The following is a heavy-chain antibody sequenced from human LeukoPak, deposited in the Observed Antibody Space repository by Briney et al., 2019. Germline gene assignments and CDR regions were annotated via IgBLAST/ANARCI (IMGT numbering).Heavy chain of an antibody. J-gene: IGHJ3*02. CDR2: IYSSGST. Sequence: SETLSLTCTVSGGSISNYYWSWIRQPAGKGLEWLGRIYSSGSTHYNPSLKSRATLSLDTSKNQFSLRLTSVTAADTAVFYCARGSLTDAFDIWGLGTLVTVSS. CDR1: GGSISNYY. V-gene: IGHV4-4*07. CDR3: ARGSLTDAFDI.